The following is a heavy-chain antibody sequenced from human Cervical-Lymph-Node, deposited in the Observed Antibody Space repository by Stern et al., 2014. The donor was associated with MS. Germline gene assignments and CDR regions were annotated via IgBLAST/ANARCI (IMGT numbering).Heavy chain of an antibody. D-gene: IGHD2-21*02. V-gene: IGHV2-5*02. CDR1: GFTLSTSGAG. J-gene: IGHJ6*02. Sequence: QVTLRESGPNLVKPTQTLTVTCNFSGFTLSTSGAGVGWHRQPPGQALEWLAILYWDDEEHYSTSLESRTNTAKEISKNQVVVTMANMDPVDTATYYCAHAMVTFDEAYGLDVWGQGTTVTVSS. CDR3: AHAMVTFDEAYGLDV. CDR2: LYWDDEE.